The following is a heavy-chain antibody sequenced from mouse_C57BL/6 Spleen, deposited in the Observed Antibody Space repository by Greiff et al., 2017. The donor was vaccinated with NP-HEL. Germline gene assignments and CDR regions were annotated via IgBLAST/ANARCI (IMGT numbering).Heavy chain of an antibody. CDR3: ARDPGLLWYFDV. J-gene: IGHJ1*03. D-gene: IGHD1-1*01. Sequence: EVKLVESEGGLVQPGSSMKLSCTASGFTFSDYYMAWVRQVPEKGLEWVANINYDGSSTYYLDSLKSRFIISRDNAKNILYLQMSSLKSEDTATYYCARDPGLLWYFDVWGTGTTVTVSS. CDR2: INYDGSST. V-gene: IGHV5-16*01. CDR1: GFTFSDYY.